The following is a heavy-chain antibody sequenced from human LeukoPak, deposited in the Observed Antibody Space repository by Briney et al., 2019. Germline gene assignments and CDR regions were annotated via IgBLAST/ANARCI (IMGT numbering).Heavy chain of an antibody. CDR3: ARGGSGSGYLYYFDY. Sequence: GASVKVSCKASGFTVTGYYMHWVRQAPGQGLEWMGWINPNSGATNYAQKFQGRVTMTRDTAINTAYMELSGLTSDDTAVYYCARGGSGSGYLYYFDYWGQGTLVSVPS. CDR2: INPNSGAT. V-gene: IGHV1-2*02. CDR1: GFTVTGYY. J-gene: IGHJ4*02. D-gene: IGHD3-10*01.